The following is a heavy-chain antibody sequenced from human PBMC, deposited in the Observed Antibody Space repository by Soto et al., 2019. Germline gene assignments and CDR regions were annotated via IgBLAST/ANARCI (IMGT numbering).Heavy chain of an antibody. V-gene: IGHV4-4*07. J-gene: IGHJ4*02. Sequence: QVQLQESGPGLVKPSETLSLTCTVSGGSISSYYWSWIRQPAGKGLEWIGRIYTSGSTNYNPSLKSRVTMSVDTSKNQFSLKLSSVTAADTAVYYCARAPPARGGGYDSSGYYYYFDYWGQGTLVTVSS. D-gene: IGHD3-22*01. CDR2: IYTSGST. CDR1: GGSISSYY. CDR3: ARAPPARGGGYDSSGYYYYFDY.